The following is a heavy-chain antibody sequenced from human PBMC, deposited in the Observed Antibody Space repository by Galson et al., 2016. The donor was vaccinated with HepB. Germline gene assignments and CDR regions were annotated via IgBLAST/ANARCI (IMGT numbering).Heavy chain of an antibody. D-gene: IGHD3-10*01. V-gene: IGHV1-24*01. J-gene: IGHJ3*01. CDR3: ARGMLYYTDDAFAL. CDR1: GYSLSELS. Sequence: SVKVSCKVSGYSLSELSIHWVRQAPGKGLEWMGGFDPEDGEIAYAKKIQGRVTMTEDTSADTAYMELSSLRSEDTAVYYCARGMLYYTDDAFALWSQGTMVTVS. CDR2: FDPEDGEI.